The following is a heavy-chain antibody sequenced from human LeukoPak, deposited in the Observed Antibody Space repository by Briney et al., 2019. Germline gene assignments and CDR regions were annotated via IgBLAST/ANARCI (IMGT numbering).Heavy chain of an antibody. CDR2: ISYDGSNK. V-gene: IGHV3-30*03. D-gene: IGHD6-6*01. Sequence: GRSLRLSCAASGFTFSSYGMHWVRQAPGKGLEWVAVISYDGSNKYYADSVKGRFTISRDNSKNTLYLQMNSLRAEDTAVYYCARDPSRSSTQKDNWFDPWGQGTLVTVSS. J-gene: IGHJ5*02. CDR3: ARDPSRSSTQKDNWFDP. CDR1: GFTFSSYG.